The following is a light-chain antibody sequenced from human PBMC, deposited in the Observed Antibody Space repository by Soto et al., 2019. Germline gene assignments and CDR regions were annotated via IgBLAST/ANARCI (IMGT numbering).Light chain of an antibody. Sequence: QPVLTQPPSASGTPGQRVTISCSGSSSNIGSNYVYWYQQLPGTAPKLLIYGNNQRPSGVPDRFSGSKSGTSASLAISGLRSEDEADYYCAAWDDSPVFGGGTKLTVL. V-gene: IGLV1-47*01. CDR1: SSNIGSNY. CDR3: AAWDDSPV. J-gene: IGLJ2*01. CDR2: GNN.